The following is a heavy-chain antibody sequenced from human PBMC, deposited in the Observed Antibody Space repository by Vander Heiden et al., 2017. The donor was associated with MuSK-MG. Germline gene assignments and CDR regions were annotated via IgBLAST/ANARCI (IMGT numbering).Heavy chain of an antibody. V-gene: IGHV5-51*01. D-gene: IGHD6-6*01. CDR3: ARLRQYSSSSWSFQH. J-gene: IGHJ1*01. CDR2: IYPGDSDT. Sequence: EVQLVQSGAEVKKPGESLTISCKGSVYSFTSYWMGWVRQMPGKGLEWMGIIYPGDSDTRYSPAFQGQVTISADKSISTAYLQWSSLKASDNAMYYCARLRQYSSSSWSFQHWGQGTLVTVSS. CDR1: VYSFTSYW.